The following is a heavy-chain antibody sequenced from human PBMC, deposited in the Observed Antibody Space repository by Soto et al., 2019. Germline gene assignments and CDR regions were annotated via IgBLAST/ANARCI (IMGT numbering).Heavy chain of an antibody. D-gene: IGHD2-15*01. CDR1: GFTFSSYG. CDR2: ISYDGSNK. CDR3: AKLRDEGSLFTGAFDI. Sequence: PGGSLRLSCAASGFTFSSYGMHWVRQAPGKGLEWVAVISYDGSNKYYADSVKGRFTISRDNSKNTLYLQVNSLRAEDTAVYYCAKLRDEGSLFTGAFDIWGQGTMVTVSS. J-gene: IGHJ3*02. V-gene: IGHV3-30*18.